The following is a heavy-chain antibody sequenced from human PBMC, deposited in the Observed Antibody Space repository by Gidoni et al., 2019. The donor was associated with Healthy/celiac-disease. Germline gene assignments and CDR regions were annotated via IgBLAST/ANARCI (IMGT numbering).Heavy chain of an antibody. CDR3: ATGLDYVGWFDP. D-gene: IGHD4-17*01. CDR2: IYYSGSS. V-gene: IGHV4-39*01. Sequence: QLQLQESGPGLVKPSETLSLTCTVSGGSISSSNYYWGWIRQPPGKGLECIGSIYYSGSSYYSPSLKLRVTMSLDTSKNQFSLKMRSVTAADRAVYYCATGLDYVGWFDPWGQGTLVTVSS. CDR1: GGSISSSNYY. J-gene: IGHJ5*02.